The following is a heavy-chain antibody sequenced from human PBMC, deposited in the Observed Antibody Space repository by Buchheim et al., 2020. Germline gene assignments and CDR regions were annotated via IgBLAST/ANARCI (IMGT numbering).Heavy chain of an antibody. V-gene: IGHV4-4*02. J-gene: IGHJ6*02. CDR3: ARANYGDYHYGMDV. CDR2: IHHSGST. Sequence: QVQLQESGPGLVKPSGPLSLTCAVFGGSISGTNWWSWVRQPPGKGLEWIGDIHHSGSTNHNPSLKSRVTITVDKSKNQFSPKLTSVSAADTAVYYCARANYGDYHYGMDVWGQGTT. D-gene: IGHD4/OR15-4a*01. CDR1: GGSISGTNW.